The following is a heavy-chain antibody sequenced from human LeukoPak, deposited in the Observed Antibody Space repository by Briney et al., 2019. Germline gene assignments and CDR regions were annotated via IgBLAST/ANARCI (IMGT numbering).Heavy chain of an antibody. CDR1: GYSFTNYW. J-gene: IGHJ4*02. CDR2: IYPDDSDT. Sequence: GESLKISCKGSGYSFTNYWIAWVRQMPGKGREWMGIIYPDDSDTKYSPSFKGQFPISADKSISTAYLQWNSLEASDTAMYYCARHPIYCSGGTCFSSNYFDYWGQGTLVTVSS. V-gene: IGHV5-51*01. CDR3: ARHPIYCSGGTCFSSNYFDY. D-gene: IGHD2-15*01.